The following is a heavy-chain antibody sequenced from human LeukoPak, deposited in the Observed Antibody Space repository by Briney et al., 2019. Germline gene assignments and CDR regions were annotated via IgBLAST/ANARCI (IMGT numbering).Heavy chain of an antibody. CDR2: IASKTDGGTT. CDR3: TTGIRGD. J-gene: IGHJ4*02. Sequence: PGGSLRLSCAASRLTVTNAWMNWVRQAPGKGLEWVGRIASKTDGGTTDYAAPVKGRFTISRDDSKNTLFLQMNSLETEDTAVYYCTTGIRGDCGQGTLVTVSS. V-gene: IGHV3-15*04. CDR1: RLTVTNAW.